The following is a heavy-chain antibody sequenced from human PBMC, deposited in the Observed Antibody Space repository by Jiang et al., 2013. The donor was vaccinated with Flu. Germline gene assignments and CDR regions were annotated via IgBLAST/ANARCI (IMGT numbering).Heavy chain of an antibody. D-gene: IGHD2-2*01. CDR2: PGDSDT. V-gene: IGHV5-51*01. Sequence: PGDSDTRYSPSFQGQVTISADKSISTAYLQWSSLKASDTAMYYCARLGCSSTSCYYYYYYGMDVWGQGTTVTVSS. CDR3: ARLGCSSTSCYYYYYYGMDV. J-gene: IGHJ6*02.